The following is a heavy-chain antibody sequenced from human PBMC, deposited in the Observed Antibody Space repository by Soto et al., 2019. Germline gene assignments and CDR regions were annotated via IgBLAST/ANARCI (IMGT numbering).Heavy chain of an antibody. J-gene: IGHJ6*02. CDR2: ISGPSIYI. CDR3: ARGFRNGFNV. CDR1: GFTFSGYS. V-gene: IGHV3-21*01. Sequence: EVQLVESGGGLVKPGGSLRLSCVASGFTFSGYSINWVRQAPGKGLEWVSYISGPSIYIYYADSVKGRFTTSRDNAKSTVELQMNSLRAEDTAVYYCARGFRNGFNVWGQGTTVSVSS. D-gene: IGHD2-8*01.